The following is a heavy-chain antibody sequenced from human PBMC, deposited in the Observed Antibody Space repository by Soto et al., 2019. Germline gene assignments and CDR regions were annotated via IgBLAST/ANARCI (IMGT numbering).Heavy chain of an antibody. CDR1: GITFSTYG. V-gene: IGHV3-30*18. J-gene: IGHJ4*02. CDR2: VSFDGSQK. CDR3: ANEKVAGCSYFDY. D-gene: IGHD6-19*01. Sequence: QVQLVESGGGVVQPGRSLRLSCAASGITFSTYGMHWVRQAPGKGLEWVSVVSFDGSQKWHAESVRGRFTISRDNSQSTLSLQMSSLKTEDTDVYFSANEKVAGCSYFDYWGQGTLVTVSS.